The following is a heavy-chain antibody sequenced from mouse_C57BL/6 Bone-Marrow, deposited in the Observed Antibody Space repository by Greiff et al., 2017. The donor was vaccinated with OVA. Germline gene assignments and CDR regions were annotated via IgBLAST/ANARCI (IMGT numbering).Heavy chain of an antibody. Sequence: LVESGAELARPGASVKLSCKASGYTFTSYGISWVKQRTGQGLEWIGEIYPRSGNTYYNEKFKGKATLTADKSSSTAYMELRSLTSEDSAVYFCARGGYYYGSSPWYFDVWGTGTTVTVSS. J-gene: IGHJ1*03. CDR3: ARGGYYYGSSPWYFDV. V-gene: IGHV1-81*01. D-gene: IGHD1-1*01. CDR2: IYPRSGNT. CDR1: GYTFTSYG.